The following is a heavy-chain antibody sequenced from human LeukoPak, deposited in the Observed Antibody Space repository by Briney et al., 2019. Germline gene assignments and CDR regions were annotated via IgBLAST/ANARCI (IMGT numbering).Heavy chain of an antibody. CDR2: INPNSGGT. V-gene: IGHV1-2*02. Sequence: ASVKVSCKASGYTFTGYYMHWVRQAPGQGLEWMGWINPNSGGTNYAQKFQGRVTMTRDTSISTGYMELSRLRSDDTAVYYCARDREAGDAFDIWGQGTMVTVSS. J-gene: IGHJ3*02. CDR1: GYTFTGYY. D-gene: IGHD6-19*01. CDR3: ARDREAGDAFDI.